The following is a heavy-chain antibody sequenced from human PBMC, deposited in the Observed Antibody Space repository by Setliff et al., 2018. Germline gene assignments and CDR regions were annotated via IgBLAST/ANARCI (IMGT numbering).Heavy chain of an antibody. D-gene: IGHD1-7*01. CDR3: AREAGTSTSSDAFDV. J-gene: IGHJ3*01. CDR1: GDSISSGDYF. Sequence: SETLSLTCTVSGDSISSGDYFWSWIRQPPGKGLEWIAYIYHSGSAYYNPSLKSRVTMSVDTSKNQFSLHLTSVTAADTAVYYCAREAGTSTSSDAFDVWGQGMMVTVS. V-gene: IGHV4-30-4*08. CDR2: IYHSGSA.